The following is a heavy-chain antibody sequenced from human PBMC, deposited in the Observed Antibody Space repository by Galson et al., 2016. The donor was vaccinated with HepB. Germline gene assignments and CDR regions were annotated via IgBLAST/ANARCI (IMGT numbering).Heavy chain of an antibody. D-gene: IGHD6-19*01. CDR3: ARTRIAVSGFYFQH. J-gene: IGHJ1*01. CDR2: VYYSGHT. V-gene: IGHV4-59*01. CDR1: GDSIGYYY. Sequence: LSLTCTVSGDSIGYYYWRWVRQSPEKGLEWIGNVYYSGHTNYNPSLKSRVTISVDTSENQFSLKLTSVTAADTAVYYCARTRIAVSGFYFQHWGQGALVSVSS.